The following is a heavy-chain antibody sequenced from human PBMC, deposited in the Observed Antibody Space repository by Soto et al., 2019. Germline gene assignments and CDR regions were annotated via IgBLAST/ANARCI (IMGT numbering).Heavy chain of an antibody. CDR1: GYSFTSYW. Sequence: GESRNISCKGSGYSFTSYWIGWVRQMPGKGLEWMGIIYPGDSDTRYSPSFQGQVTISADKSISTAYLQWSSPKASDTAMYYCARHPARGSFYCYYMEVWGKETTVTLAS. V-gene: IGHV5-51*01. D-gene: IGHD3-10*01. J-gene: IGHJ6*03. CDR3: ARHPARGSFYCYYMEV. CDR2: IYPGDSDT.